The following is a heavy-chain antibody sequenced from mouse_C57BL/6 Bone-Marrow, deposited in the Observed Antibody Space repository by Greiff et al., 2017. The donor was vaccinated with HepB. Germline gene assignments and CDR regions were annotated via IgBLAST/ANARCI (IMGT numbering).Heavy chain of an antibody. CDR1: GFNIKDDY. Sequence: VQLQQSGAELVRPGASVKLSCTASGFNIKDDYMHWVKQRPEQGLDWIGWIDPENGDTEYASKFQGKATITADTSSNTAYLQLSSLTSEDTAVYYCTFNWVDYWGQGTTLTVSS. V-gene: IGHV14-4*01. D-gene: IGHD4-1*02. J-gene: IGHJ2*01. CDR3: TFNWVDY. CDR2: IDPENGDT.